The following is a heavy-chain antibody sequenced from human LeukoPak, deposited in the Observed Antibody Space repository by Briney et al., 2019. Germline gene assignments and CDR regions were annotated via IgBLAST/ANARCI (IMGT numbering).Heavy chain of an antibody. CDR2: IYHSGST. D-gene: IGHD1-26*01. CDR3: ASQGIVGASGYYFDY. V-gene: IGHV4-38-2*02. J-gene: IGHJ4*02. CDR1: GYSISSGYY. Sequence: TSETLSLACTVSGYSISSGYYWGWIRQPPGKGLEWIGSIYHSGSTYYNPSLKSRVTMSVDTSKNQFSLKLSSVTAADTAVYYCASQGIVGASGYYFDYWGQGTLVTVPS.